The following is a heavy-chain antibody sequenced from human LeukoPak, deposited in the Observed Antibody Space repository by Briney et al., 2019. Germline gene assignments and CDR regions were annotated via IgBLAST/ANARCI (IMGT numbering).Heavy chain of an antibody. CDR3: ATGIDCSSTSCSLWGYYFDY. V-gene: IGHV3-23*01. CDR2: ISGSGGST. J-gene: IGHJ4*02. Sequence: PGGSLRLSCAASGFTFSSYAMSWVRQAPGKGLEWVSAISGSGGSTYYADSVKGRFTISRDNSKNTLYLQMNSLRAEDTAVYYCATGIDCSSTSCSLWGYYFDYWGQGTLVTVSS. D-gene: IGHD2-2*01. CDR1: GFTFSSYA.